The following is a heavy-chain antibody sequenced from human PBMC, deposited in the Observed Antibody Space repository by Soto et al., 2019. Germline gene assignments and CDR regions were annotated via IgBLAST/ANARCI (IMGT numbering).Heavy chain of an antibody. CDR2: ISVSDGKT. Sequence: GGSLTLSCAASGVSFGGYAFSWVRQAPGRGREWVSTISVSDGKTFYADSVKSRFSISRDTSQSTLYLQMNRLRAYDTAMYYFARWSYHDYWGQGTRLTVS. D-gene: IGHD3-22*01. CDR1: GVSFGGYA. V-gene: IGHV3-23*01. J-gene: IGHJ1*01. CDR3: ARWSYHDY.